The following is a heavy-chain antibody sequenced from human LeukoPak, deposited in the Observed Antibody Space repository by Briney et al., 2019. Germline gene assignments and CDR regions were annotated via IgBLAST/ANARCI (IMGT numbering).Heavy chain of an antibody. CDR3: ASGGAMGYYYGMDV. CDR2: IYYSGST. CDR1: GGSISSGGYY. V-gene: IGHV4-31*03. D-gene: IGHD5-18*01. J-gene: IGHJ6*02. Sequence: SQTLSLTCTVSGGSISSGGYYWSWIRQHPGKGLEWIGYIYYSGSTYYNPSLKSRVTISVDTSKNQFSLKLSSVTAADTAVYYCASGGAMGYYYGMDVWGQGTTVTVSS.